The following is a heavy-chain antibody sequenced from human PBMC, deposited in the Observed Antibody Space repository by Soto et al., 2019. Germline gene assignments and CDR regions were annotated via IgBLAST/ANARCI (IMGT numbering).Heavy chain of an antibody. CDR3: ALGLKHSSGYYFDY. D-gene: IGHD3-22*01. V-gene: IGHV3-30*03. Sequence: QVQLVESGGGVVQPGRSLRLSCAASGFTFSSYGMHWVRQAPGKGLEWVAVISYDGSNKYYADSVKGRFTISRDNSKNTLYLQMNSLRAEDTAVYYCALGLKHSSGYYFDYWGQGTLVTVSS. J-gene: IGHJ4*02. CDR2: ISYDGSNK. CDR1: GFTFSSYG.